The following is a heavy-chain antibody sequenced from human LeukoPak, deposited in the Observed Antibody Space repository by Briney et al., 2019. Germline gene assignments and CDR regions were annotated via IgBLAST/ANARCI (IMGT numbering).Heavy chain of an antibody. CDR2: MNPNSGNT. J-gene: IGHJ4*02. Sequence: PSASVKVSCKASGFTFTSYDINWVRQAPGQGLEWMGWMNPNSGNTRYAQKFQGRVTMTRNTSISTAYMELSSLRSEDTAVYYCARKEDSGYEFIDYWGQGTLVTVSS. V-gene: IGHV1-8*01. CDR3: ARKEDSGYEFIDY. CDR1: GFTFTSYD. D-gene: IGHD5-12*01.